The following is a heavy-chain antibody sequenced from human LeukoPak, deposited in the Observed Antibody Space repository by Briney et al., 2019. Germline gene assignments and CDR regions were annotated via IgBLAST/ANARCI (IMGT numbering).Heavy chain of an antibody. V-gene: IGHV3-23*01. D-gene: IGHD3-10*01. Sequence: GGSLRLSCAASGFTFSTYGMSWGRQAPGKGLEWGSAISGSGGSTYYADSVKGRFTISRDNSKNTLYLQMYYGAGRGSGSYFDYWGQGTLVAISS. CDR1: GFTFSTYG. CDR3: Y. J-gene: IGHJ4*02. CDR2: ISGSGGST.